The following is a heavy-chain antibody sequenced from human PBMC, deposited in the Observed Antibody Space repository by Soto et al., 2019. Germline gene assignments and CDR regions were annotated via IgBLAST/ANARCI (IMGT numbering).Heavy chain of an antibody. CDR2: IYYSGST. V-gene: IGHV4-59*12. CDR1: GGSISSYY. J-gene: IGHJ5*02. CDR3: ARVHQSWYAYWFDP. Sequence: SETLSLTCTVSGGSISSYYWSWIRQPPGKGLEWIGYIYYSGSTNYNPSLKSRVTISVDTSKNQFSLKLSSVTAADTAVYYCARVHQSWYAYWFDPWGQGTLVTVSS. D-gene: IGHD6-13*01.